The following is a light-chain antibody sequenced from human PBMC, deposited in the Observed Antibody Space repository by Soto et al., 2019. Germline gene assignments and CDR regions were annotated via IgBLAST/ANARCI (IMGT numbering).Light chain of an antibody. CDR1: QSVSSY. V-gene: IGKV3-11*01. Sequence: EIVLTQSPATLSLSPGARATLSCRASQSVSSYLVWYQQKPGQAPRLLIYDASNRATGIPARFSGSGSGTDFTLTITSLEPEDFAVYYCQQRSNWPPTFGGGTKVDIK. CDR2: DAS. J-gene: IGKJ4*01. CDR3: QQRSNWPPT.